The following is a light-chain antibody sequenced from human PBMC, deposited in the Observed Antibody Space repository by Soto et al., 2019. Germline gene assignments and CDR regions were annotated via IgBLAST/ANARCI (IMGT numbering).Light chain of an antibody. CDR3: QQSYSTPHT. V-gene: IGKV1-39*01. Sequence: DLQMAQSPSCLAASVGDRFTITCRASQSISRYLNWYQKKQGKAPKLLIYATSSLQSGVPSRFSGSGYGTDLTITISSMQTEDFATYYCQQSYSTPHTFGHGTKVDIK. CDR1: QSISRY. CDR2: ATS. J-gene: IGKJ1*01.